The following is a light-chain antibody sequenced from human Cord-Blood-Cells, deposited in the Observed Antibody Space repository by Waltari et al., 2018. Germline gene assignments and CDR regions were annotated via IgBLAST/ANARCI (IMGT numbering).Light chain of an antibody. J-gene: IGLJ2*01. CDR3: QAWDSSNVV. CDR1: KLGDKY. V-gene: IGLV3-1*01. Sequence: SYELTQPPSVSVSPGQTASITCSGAKLGDKYACWYQQKPGQSPVLVSYQDSKRPSGIPERFSGSNSGNTATLTISGTQAMDEADYYCQAWDSSNVVFGGGTKLTVL. CDR2: QDS.